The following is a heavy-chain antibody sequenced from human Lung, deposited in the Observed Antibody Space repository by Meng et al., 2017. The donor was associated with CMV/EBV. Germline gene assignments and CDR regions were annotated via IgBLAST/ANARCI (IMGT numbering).Heavy chain of an antibody. Sequence: SLKVTCVETGSLISSYSRHCVRQAQGKVLERLALTSYEGSKKEYANSVKGRFTVSRDNSQHTLYLQMNTLRADDTAVYDCSRADYANYGFWSGFPAFWGQGTRVTVSS. CDR2: TSYEGSKK. CDR3: SRADYANYGFWSGFPAF. V-gene: IGHV3-30*04. CDR1: GSLISSYS. D-gene: IGHD3-3*01. J-gene: IGHJ4*02.